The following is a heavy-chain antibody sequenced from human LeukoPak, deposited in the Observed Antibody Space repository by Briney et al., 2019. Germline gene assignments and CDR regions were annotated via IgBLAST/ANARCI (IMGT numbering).Heavy chain of an antibody. V-gene: IGHV3-21*03. CDR2: ISSSSSYI. CDR3: ATLTTVTTW. CDR1: GGSISSYY. J-gene: IGHJ4*02. Sequence: ETLSLTCTVSGGSISSYYWSWVRQAPGKGLEWVSSISSSSSYIYYADSVKGRFTISRDNAKNSLYLQMNSLRVEDTAVYYCATLTTVTTWWGQGTLVTVSS. D-gene: IGHD4-17*01.